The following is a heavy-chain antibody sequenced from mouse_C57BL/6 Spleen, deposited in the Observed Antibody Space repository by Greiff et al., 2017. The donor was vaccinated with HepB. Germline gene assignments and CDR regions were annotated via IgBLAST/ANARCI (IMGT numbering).Heavy chain of an antibody. Sequence: EVQVVESGGGLVKPGGSLKLSCAASGFTFSDYGMHWVRQAPEKGLEWVAYISSGSSTIYYADTVKGRFTISRDNAKNTLFLQMTSLRSEDTAMYYCARGYGMDFDYWGQGTTLTVSS. CDR3: ARGYGMDFDY. J-gene: IGHJ2*01. CDR2: ISSGSSTI. D-gene: IGHD1-1*01. V-gene: IGHV5-17*01. CDR1: GFTFSDYG.